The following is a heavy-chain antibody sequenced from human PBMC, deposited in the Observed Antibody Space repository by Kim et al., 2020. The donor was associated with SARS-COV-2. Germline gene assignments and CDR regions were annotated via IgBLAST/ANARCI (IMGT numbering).Heavy chain of an antibody. D-gene: IGHD2-21*01. CDR2: IYPTDSYT. J-gene: IGHJ4*02. Sequence: GESLKISCTASGYSFTTYWISWVRQMPGKGLEWLGKIYPTDSYTQYSPSFQGHVTMSSDKSINTAYLQWSSLKASDTATYYCARLPYCGDDCNLGDFEFWGQGTPVTVSS. CDR1: GYSFTTYW. CDR3: ARLPYCGDDCNLGDFEF. V-gene: IGHV5-10-1*01.